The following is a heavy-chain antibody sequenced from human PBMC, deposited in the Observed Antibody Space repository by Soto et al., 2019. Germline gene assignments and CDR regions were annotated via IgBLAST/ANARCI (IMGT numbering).Heavy chain of an antibody. D-gene: IGHD5-18*01. CDR3: AKEHTGSFDY. Sequence: QVQLVESGGGVVQPGRSLRLSCAASGFTFSSYGMHWVRQAPGKGLEWVAVISYDGSNKYYADSVKGRFTISRDNSKNTLYLQMNSLRAEDTAVYYCAKEHTGSFDYWGQGTLVTVSS. V-gene: IGHV3-30*18. CDR2: ISYDGSNK. CDR1: GFTFSSYG. J-gene: IGHJ4*02.